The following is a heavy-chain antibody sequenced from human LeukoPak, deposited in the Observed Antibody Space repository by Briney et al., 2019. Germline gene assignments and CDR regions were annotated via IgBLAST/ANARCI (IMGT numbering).Heavy chain of an antibody. Sequence: SETLSLTCAVYGGPLRGYSGSWIRQPPGKGLEWIGEINHSGATNYNPSLKSRVTIAVDTSKNQFSLRLSSVTAADTAMYYCARGIYGVYYFDYWGQGALVTVSS. J-gene: IGHJ4*02. CDR1: GGPLRGYS. D-gene: IGHD4-17*01. CDR3: ARGIYGVYYFDY. V-gene: IGHV4-34*01. CDR2: INHSGAT.